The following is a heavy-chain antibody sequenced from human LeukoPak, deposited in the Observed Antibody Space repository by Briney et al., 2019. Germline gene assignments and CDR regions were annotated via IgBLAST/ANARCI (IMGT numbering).Heavy chain of an antibody. CDR1: GGSFSGYY. Sequence: NPSETLSLTCAVYGGSFSGYYWSWIRQPPGKGLEWIGEINHSGSTNYNPSLKSRVTISVDTSKNQFSLKLSSVTAADTAVYYCARYGDYGDYGDYWGQGTLVTVSS. CDR3: ARYGDYGDYGDY. J-gene: IGHJ4*02. CDR2: INHSGST. V-gene: IGHV4-34*01. D-gene: IGHD4-17*01.